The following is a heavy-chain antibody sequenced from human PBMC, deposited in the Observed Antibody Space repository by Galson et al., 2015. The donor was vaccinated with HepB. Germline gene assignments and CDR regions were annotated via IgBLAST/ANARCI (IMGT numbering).Heavy chain of an antibody. Sequence: SVKVSCKASGGTFSSYAISWVRQAPGQGLEWMGGIIPIFGTANYAQKFQGRVTITADESTSTACMELSSLRSEDTAVYYCARWDVDYYDSSGYYHTAPFDYWGQGTLVTVSS. CDR3: ARWDVDYYDSSGYYHTAPFDY. J-gene: IGHJ4*02. D-gene: IGHD3-22*01. CDR2: IIPIFGTA. V-gene: IGHV1-69*13. CDR1: GGTFSSYA.